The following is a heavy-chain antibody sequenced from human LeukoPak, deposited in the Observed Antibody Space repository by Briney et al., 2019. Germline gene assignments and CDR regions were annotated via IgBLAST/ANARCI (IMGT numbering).Heavy chain of an antibody. CDR3: AQGGTTGWYGTY. Sequence: TGGSLRLSCAASGFAFSTYGIHWVRQAPGKGLEWVAVISSDGRDEYYADSVKGRFTISRDNSKNTLFLQMNSLRPEDTAVYYCAQGGTTGWYGTYWGQGTLVTVSS. D-gene: IGHD6-19*01. CDR2: ISSDGRDE. CDR1: GFAFSTYG. V-gene: IGHV3-30*18. J-gene: IGHJ4*02.